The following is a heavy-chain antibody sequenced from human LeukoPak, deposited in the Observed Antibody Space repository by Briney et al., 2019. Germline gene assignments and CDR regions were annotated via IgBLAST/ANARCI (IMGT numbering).Heavy chain of an antibody. D-gene: IGHD6-19*01. Sequence: ASVKVSCKASGYTFTSYGISLVRQAPGQGLEWMGWISAYNGDTNYAQNLQGRVTMTTDTSTNTAYMELRSLRSDETAVYYCARDFPGIAMAGTFDYWGQGTLVTVSS. J-gene: IGHJ4*02. CDR1: GYTFTSYG. CDR3: ARDFPGIAMAGTFDY. CDR2: ISAYNGDT. V-gene: IGHV1-18*01.